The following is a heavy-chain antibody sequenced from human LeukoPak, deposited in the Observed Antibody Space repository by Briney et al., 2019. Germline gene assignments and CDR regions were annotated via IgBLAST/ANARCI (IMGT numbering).Heavy chain of an antibody. J-gene: IGHJ4*02. CDR3: ATAPTEDGDGSSPGY. D-gene: IGHD4-17*01. Sequence: PGGSLRLSCAASRFTFRDHFTSWIRQPPGKGLEYVSYISSSGSDTYYSDSVKGRFTVSRDNAKNSLFLQMNSLRAEDTAVYYCATAPTEDGDGSSPGYWGQGTLVTVSS. CDR1: RFTFRDHF. V-gene: IGHV3-11*04. CDR2: ISSSGSDT.